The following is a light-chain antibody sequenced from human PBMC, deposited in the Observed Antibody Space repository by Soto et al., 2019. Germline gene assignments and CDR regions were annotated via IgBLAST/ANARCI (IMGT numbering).Light chain of an antibody. Sequence: DIQMTQSPSSLSASVGDRVTITGRASQSISSYLNWYQQKPGKAPKLLIYAASSLQSGVPSRFSGSGSGTDFTLTISSLQPEDFATYSCQQSYSTPRTFGQGTNV. V-gene: IGKV1-39*01. CDR3: QQSYSTPRT. J-gene: IGKJ1*01. CDR2: AAS. CDR1: QSISSY.